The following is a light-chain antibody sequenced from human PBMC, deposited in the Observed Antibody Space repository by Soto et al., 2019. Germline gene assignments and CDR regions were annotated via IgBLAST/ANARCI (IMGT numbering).Light chain of an antibody. J-gene: IGKJ5*01. V-gene: IGKV1-39*01. CDR3: QQSYSSPIT. Sequence: DIQMTQSPSSLSASVGDRVIITCRASQAISSHLNWYQQKPGKAPKLLIYAASSLQSGVPSRFSGSGSGTDFTLTISSLQPEDFTTYYCQQSYSSPITFGQGTRLEIK. CDR1: QAISSH. CDR2: AAS.